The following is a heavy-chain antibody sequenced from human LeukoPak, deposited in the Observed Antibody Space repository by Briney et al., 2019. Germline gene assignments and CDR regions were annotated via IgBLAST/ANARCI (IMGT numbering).Heavy chain of an antibody. D-gene: IGHD3-16*01. Sequence: TSETLSLTCTVSDDSISDYYRGWIRQPPGKGLEWIGYFYNSGRSTYNPSLKSRVTISADTSKNHFSLKLNSVTTADTAVYYCTRGAGWLIDYWGQGILVTVSS. CDR2: FYNSGRS. V-gene: IGHV4-59*01. J-gene: IGHJ4*02. CDR3: TRGAGWLIDY. CDR1: DDSISDYY.